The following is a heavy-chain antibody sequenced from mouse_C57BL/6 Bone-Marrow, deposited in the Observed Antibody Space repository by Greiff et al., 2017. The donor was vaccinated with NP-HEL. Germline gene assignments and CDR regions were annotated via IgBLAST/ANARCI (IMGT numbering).Heavy chain of an antibody. V-gene: IGHV5-4*01. J-gene: IGHJ2*01. D-gene: IGHD2-5*01. CDR3: ARGGGYSNFLDY. CDR1: GFTFSSYA. CDR2: ISDGGSYT. Sequence: EVHLVESGGGLVKPGGSLKLSCAASGFTFSSYAMSWVRQTPEKRLEWVATISDGGSYTYYPDNVKGRFTISRDNAKNNLYLQMSHLKSEDTAMYYCARGGGYSNFLDYWGQGTTLTVSS.